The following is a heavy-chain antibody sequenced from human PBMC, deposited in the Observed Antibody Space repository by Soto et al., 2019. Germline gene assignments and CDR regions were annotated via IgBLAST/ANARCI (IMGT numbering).Heavy chain of an antibody. J-gene: IGHJ4*02. CDR1: GYNFVDHY. D-gene: IGHD2-21*01. CDR3: ARAPVIIAHITHIGEASPGVLEY. Sequence: QVQLVQSGSEVKKPGTSVKVSCKASGYNFVDHYIHWVRQAPGQGLEWMGWINPQNGATSLSQRFKYMVIMTSDTPINTVFMELTNLRSDETALYFCARAPVIIAHITHIGEASPGVLEYWCQGTPVTVSS. V-gene: IGHV1-2*02. CDR2: INPQNGAT.